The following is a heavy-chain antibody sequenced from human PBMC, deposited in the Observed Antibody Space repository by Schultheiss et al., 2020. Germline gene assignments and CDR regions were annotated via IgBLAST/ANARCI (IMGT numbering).Heavy chain of an antibody. CDR1: GFTFIDYA. D-gene: IGHD3-22*01. V-gene: IGHV3-23*01. CDR3: AKWGDYYGSSGYYW. CDR2: ISGSGGNT. J-gene: IGHJ4*02. Sequence: GESLKISCATSGFTFIDYALNWVRQAPGKGLEWVSAISGSGGNTYLADSVKGRFTISRDNSKNTLYLQMNSLRAEDTAVYYCAKWGDYYGSSGYYWWGQGTLVTVAS.